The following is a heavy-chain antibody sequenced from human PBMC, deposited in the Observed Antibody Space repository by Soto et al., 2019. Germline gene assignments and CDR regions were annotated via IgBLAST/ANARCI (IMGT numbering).Heavy chain of an antibody. J-gene: IGHJ3*02. Sequence: SLKISCEGSGYSFTNYWISWVCQMPGKGLEWMGRIDPSDSYTNYSPSFQGHVTISADKSISTAYLQWSSLKASDTAMYYCATRRSREYYYDTGDAFDIWGQGTMVTVSS. CDR2: IDPSDSYT. V-gene: IGHV5-10-1*01. CDR3: ATRRSREYYYDTGDAFDI. D-gene: IGHD3-22*01. CDR1: GYSFTNYW.